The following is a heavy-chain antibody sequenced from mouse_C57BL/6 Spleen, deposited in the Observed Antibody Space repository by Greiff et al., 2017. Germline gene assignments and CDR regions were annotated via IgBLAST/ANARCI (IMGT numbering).Heavy chain of an antibody. D-gene: IGHD1-1*01. CDR1: GFTFSSYG. Sequence: EVKLMESGGDLVKPGGSLKLSCAASGFTFSSYGMSWVRQTPDKRLEWVATISSGGSYTYYPDSVKGRFTISRDNAKNTPYLQMSSLKSEDTPMYYCATHLSYIGSGGGWYFDVWGAGTPVTVSS. CDR3: ATHLSYIGSGGGWYFDV. CDR2: ISSGGSYT. J-gene: IGHJ1*01. V-gene: IGHV5-6*01.